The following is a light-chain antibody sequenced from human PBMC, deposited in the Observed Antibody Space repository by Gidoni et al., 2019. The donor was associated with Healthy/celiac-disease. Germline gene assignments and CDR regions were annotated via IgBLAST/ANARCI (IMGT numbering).Light chain of an antibody. V-gene: IGLV2-14*03. J-gene: IGLJ3*02. CDR3: SSYTCSSALV. CDR2: DVR. CDR1: SSDVGGYNY. Sequence: SALTQPASVSGSPGQSITISCTGTSSDVGGYNYVSWYQQHPGKAPKLMIYDVRNRPSGVSNRFSGSKSGNTASLTISGLQAEDEADYYCSSYTCSSALVFGGGTKLTVL.